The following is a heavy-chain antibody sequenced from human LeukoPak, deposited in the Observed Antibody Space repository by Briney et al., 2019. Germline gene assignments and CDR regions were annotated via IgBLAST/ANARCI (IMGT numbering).Heavy chain of an antibody. CDR3: ARDRVPSYCSGGSCLFWFDP. Sequence: GASVKVSCKASGYTFTGYYMHWVRQAPGQGLEWMGWTNPNSGGTNYAQKFQGRVTMTRDTSISTAYMELSRLRSDDTAVYYCARDRVPSYCSGGSCLFWFDPWGQGTLVTVSS. V-gene: IGHV1-2*02. D-gene: IGHD2-15*01. J-gene: IGHJ5*02. CDR2: TNPNSGGT. CDR1: GYTFTGYY.